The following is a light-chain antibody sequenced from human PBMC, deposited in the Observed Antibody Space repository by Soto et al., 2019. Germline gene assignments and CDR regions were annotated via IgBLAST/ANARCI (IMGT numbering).Light chain of an antibody. J-gene: IGKJ4*01. CDR1: QSVGNNY. Sequence: EIVLTQSPGTLSLSPGDRATLSCRASQSVGNNYLAWYQQKPGQAPRFLIYDASSRATGIPDRFSGSGSGTDCTLTISRLEPEDFAVYYCQQYGSTPLTFGGGTKVEIK. CDR3: QQYGSTPLT. V-gene: IGKV3-20*01. CDR2: DAS.